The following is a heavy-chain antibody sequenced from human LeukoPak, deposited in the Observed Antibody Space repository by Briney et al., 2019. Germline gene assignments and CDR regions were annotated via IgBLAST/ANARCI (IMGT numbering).Heavy chain of an antibody. Sequence: SETLSLTCTVSGGSISSSSYYWGWLRQPPGKGLEWIGSIYYSGSTYYNPSLKSRVTISVDTSKNQFSLKLSSVTAADTAVYYCASYDSSGWYWGQGTLVTVSS. CDR2: IYYSGST. D-gene: IGHD6-19*01. CDR1: GGSISSSSYY. J-gene: IGHJ4*02. CDR3: ASYDSSGWY. V-gene: IGHV4-39*01.